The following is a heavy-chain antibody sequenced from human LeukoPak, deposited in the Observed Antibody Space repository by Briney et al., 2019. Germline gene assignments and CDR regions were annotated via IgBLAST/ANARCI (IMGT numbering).Heavy chain of an antibody. CDR3: ARVVKGRYGSGSYYNK. V-gene: IGHV4-34*01. D-gene: IGHD3-10*01. CDR2: INHSGST. J-gene: IGHJ4*02. Sequence: SETLSLTCAVYGGSFSGYYWSWIRQPPGKGLEWIGEINHSGSTNYNPSLKSRVTISVDTSKNQFSLKLSSVTAADTAVYYCARVVKGRYGSGSYYNKWGQGTLVTVSS. CDR1: GGSFSGYY.